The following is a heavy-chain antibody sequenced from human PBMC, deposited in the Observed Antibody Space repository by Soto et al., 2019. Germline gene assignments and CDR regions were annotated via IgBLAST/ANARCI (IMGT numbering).Heavy chain of an antibody. J-gene: IGHJ3*02. V-gene: IGHV3-30*09. D-gene: IGHD3-3*01. CDR2: ISYDGSQT. CDR1: GFIFSNYA. Sequence: QVQLVESGGGVVQPGESMRLSCAASGFIFSNYAFHWVRQAPGKGLEWITVISYDGSQTYFGASVKGRFAISRDNSKDTLYLQMNSLRPEDTAVYYCARDFGAGAFDIWGQGTLVTVSS. CDR3: ARDFGAGAFDI.